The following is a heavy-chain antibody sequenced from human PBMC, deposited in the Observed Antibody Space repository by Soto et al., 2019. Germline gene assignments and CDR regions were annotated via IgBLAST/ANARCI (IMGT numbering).Heavy chain of an antibody. V-gene: IGHV3-9*01. D-gene: IGHD2-8*01. CDR1: GFNFRKYA. CDR2: FSLDTDRI. Sequence: EVQLVESGGGLVQPGGSLRLSCAVSGFNFRKYAMHWVRQVPGKGLEWVAGFSLDTDRIDYADSVKGRFTTYIDYANHILYLQMNSLRPDDTALYYCGKDIVPGGLDLWGQGTTFIVS. CDR3: GKDIVPGGLDL. J-gene: IGHJ6*02.